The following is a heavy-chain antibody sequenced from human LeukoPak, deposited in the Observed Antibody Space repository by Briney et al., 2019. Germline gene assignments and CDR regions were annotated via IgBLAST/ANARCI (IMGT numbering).Heavy chain of an antibody. V-gene: IGHV3-30*02. CDR1: GFTFSSYG. J-gene: IGHJ6*03. Sequence: GGSLRLSRAASGFTFSSYGMHWVRQAPGKGLEWVAFIRYDGSNKYYADSVKGRFTISRDNSKNTLYLQMNSLRAEDTAVYYCVGYGSGSYYNYYMDVWGKGTTVTVSS. D-gene: IGHD3-10*01. CDR3: VGYGSGSYYNYYMDV. CDR2: IRYDGSNK.